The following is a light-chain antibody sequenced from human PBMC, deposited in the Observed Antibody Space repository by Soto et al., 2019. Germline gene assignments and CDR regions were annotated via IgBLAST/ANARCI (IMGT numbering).Light chain of an antibody. Sequence: EIVLTQSPGTLSLSPGERATLSCRASQCVSSTYLSWYQQKPGQAPRLLIYAASSRETGIPDTFSGSGSGTDFTLTISRLEPEDFAVYYCQQYDSSPYTFGQGTKVDIK. CDR1: QCVSSTY. J-gene: IGKJ2*01. CDR2: AAS. CDR3: QQYDSSPYT. V-gene: IGKV3-20*01.